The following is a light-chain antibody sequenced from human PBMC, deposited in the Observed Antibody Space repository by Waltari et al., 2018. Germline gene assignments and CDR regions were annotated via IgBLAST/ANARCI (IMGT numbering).Light chain of an antibody. V-gene: IGKV3-11*01. Sequence: EVVLTQSPATLSLSPGERATLSCRASQSVNSYLVWYQQKPGQAPRLLIYDASKRASGIPARFSGSGSGTDFTLTISSLEPEDFAVYYCLQRNSWPLTFGGGTKVGIK. CDR3: LQRNSWPLT. J-gene: IGKJ4*01. CDR2: DAS. CDR1: QSVNSY.